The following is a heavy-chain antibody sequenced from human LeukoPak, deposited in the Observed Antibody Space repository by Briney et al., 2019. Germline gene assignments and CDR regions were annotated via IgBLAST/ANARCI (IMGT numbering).Heavy chain of an antibody. V-gene: IGHV3-23*01. CDR1: GFTFSSYA. CDR3: AKWNSAALFRSDYYYMDV. D-gene: IGHD1-7*01. CDR2: ISGSGGST. Sequence: PGGSLRLSCAASGFTFSSYAMSWVRQAPGKGLEWVSAISGSGGSTYYADSVKGRFTISRDNSKNTLYLQMNSLRAEDTAVYYCAKWNSAALFRSDYYYMDVWGKGTTVTVSS. J-gene: IGHJ6*03.